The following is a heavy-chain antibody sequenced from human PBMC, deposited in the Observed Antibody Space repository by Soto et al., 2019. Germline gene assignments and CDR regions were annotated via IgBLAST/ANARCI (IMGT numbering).Heavy chain of an antibody. D-gene: IGHD3-10*01. CDR1: GFTFSCYG. J-gene: IGHJ4*02. CDR2: IWYDGSNK. CDR3: AREGWLFGYYYGSGSYSTRLYYFDY. Sequence: PGGSLRLSCAASGFTFSCYGMHWLRKAPGKGLERGAVIWYDGSNKYYADSVKGRFTISRDNSKNTLYLQMNSLRAEDTAVYYCAREGWLFGYYYGSGSYSTRLYYFDYWGQGTLVTVSS. V-gene: IGHV3-33*01.